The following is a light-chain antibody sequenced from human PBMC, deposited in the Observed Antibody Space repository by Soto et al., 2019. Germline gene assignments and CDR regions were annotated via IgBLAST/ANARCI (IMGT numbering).Light chain of an antibody. CDR1: SSDVGAYKY. Sequence: QSVLTQPASVSGSPGQSVTISCTGTSSDVGAYKYVSWYQKHPGKAPKLMIYGVSNRPSGISNRFSGSKSGNTAFLTISGRQPEDEADCYCSSFTGPTTLDVFGTGTKVTVL. V-gene: IGLV2-14*03. CDR2: GVS. J-gene: IGLJ1*01. CDR3: SSFTGPTTLDV.